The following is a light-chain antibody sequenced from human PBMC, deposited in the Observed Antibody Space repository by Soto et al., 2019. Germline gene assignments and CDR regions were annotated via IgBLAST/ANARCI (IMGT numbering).Light chain of an antibody. V-gene: IGKV1-5*03. CDR1: RSISNS. CDR2: RAS. J-gene: IGKJ4*01. Sequence: DIPMTQSPSTRSASVGDRVTMTCRASRSISNSLAWYQQKPGKAPKLLIYRASALQSGVPSRFSGSGSGTEFTLTIDSLQPDDFATFYCQQYSTYPLTFGGGTRVDIK. CDR3: QQYSTYPLT.